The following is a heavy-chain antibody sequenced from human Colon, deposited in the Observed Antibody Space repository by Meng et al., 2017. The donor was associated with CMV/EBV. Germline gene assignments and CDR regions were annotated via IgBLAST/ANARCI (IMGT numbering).Heavy chain of an antibody. CDR2: ISYDGSNK. CDR3: ARDRGELGVDKGFDY. D-gene: IGHD7-27*01. CDR1: GFTFSSYA. J-gene: IGHJ4*02. Sequence: GESLKISCAASGFTFSSYAMHWVRQAPGKGLEWVAVISYDGSNKYYADSVKGRFTISRDNSKNTLYLQMNSLRAEDTAVYYCARDRGELGVDKGFDYWGQGTLVTVSS. V-gene: IGHV3-30-3*01.